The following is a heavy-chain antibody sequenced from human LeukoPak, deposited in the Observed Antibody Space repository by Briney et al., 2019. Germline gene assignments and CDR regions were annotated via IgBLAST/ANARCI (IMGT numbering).Heavy chain of an antibody. V-gene: IGHV1-18*01. CDR3: ARNCGGDCPFDY. CDR1: GYTFTSYG. Sequence: ASVKVSCKASGYTFTSYGISWVRQAPGQGVEWMGWISAYNGNTNYAQKLQGRVTMTTDTSTSTAYMEQRSLRSDDTAVYYCARNCGGDCPFDYWGQGTLVTVSS. D-gene: IGHD2-21*02. CDR2: ISAYNGNT. J-gene: IGHJ4*02.